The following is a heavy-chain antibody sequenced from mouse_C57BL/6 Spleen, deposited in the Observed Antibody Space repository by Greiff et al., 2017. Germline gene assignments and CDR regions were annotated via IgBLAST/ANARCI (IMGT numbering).Heavy chain of an antibody. CDR2: FHPYNDDT. V-gene: IGHV1-47*01. Sequence: VQLQQSGAELVKPGASVKMSCQASGYTFTTYPLEWMKQNHGKSLEWIGNFHPYNDDTKYNEKFKGKATLTVEKSSSTVSLVLSRLTSDDSAVDYSARSYYGNYVLFYFDYWGQGTTRTVSS. CDR3: ARSYYGNYVLFYFDY. J-gene: IGHJ2*01. D-gene: IGHD2-10*01. CDR1: GYTFTTYP.